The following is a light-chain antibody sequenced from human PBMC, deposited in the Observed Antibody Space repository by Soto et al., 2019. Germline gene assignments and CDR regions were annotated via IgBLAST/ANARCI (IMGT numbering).Light chain of an antibody. J-gene: IGKJ1*01. CDR1: QSVSSY. Sequence: IVLTQSPATLSLSPGERATLSCRASQSVSSYLAWYQQKPGQAPRLLIYDASNRATGIPARFSGSGSGTDFTLTISSLEPEDFAVYYCQQRSNWPPTWTFGQGTRWIS. V-gene: IGKV3-11*01. CDR2: DAS. CDR3: QQRSNWPPTWT.